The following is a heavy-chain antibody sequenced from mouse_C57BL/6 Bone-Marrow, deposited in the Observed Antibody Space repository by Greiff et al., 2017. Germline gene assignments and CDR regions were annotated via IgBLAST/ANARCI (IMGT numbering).Heavy chain of an antibody. J-gene: IGHJ3*01. Sequence: QVQLTASGAELVKPGASVTISCKASGYAFSSYWLNRVKQRPGKGLEWLCQIYSGDGDNYYNGQLKGKAPLSASTFFRTAYMQLSSLASEDSAVYCCARDYGSSYPSYWGQGTLVTVSA. CDR3: ARDYGSSYPSY. D-gene: IGHD1-1*01. CDR2: IYSGDGDN. V-gene: IGHV1-80*01. CDR1: GYAFSSYW.